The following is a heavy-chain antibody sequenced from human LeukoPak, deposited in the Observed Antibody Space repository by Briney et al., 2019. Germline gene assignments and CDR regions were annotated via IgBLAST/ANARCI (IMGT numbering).Heavy chain of an antibody. CDR1: GGSFSGYY. CDR2: INHSGST. D-gene: IGHD4-17*01. V-gene: IGHV4-34*01. J-gene: IGHJ4*02. CDR3: VHLHDDYGDYVFDY. Sequence: SETLSLTCAVYGGSFSGYYWSWIRQPPGKGLEWIGEINHSGSTNYNPSLKSRVTISVDTSKNQFSLKLSSVTAADTAAYYCVHLHDDYGDYVFDYWGQGTLVTVSS.